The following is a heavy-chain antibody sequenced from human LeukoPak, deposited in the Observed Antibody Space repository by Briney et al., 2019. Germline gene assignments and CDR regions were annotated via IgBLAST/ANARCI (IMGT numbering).Heavy chain of an antibody. CDR3: ARDLGYCSSTSCYNRWFDP. V-gene: IGHV3-21*01. D-gene: IGHD2-2*02. J-gene: IGHJ5*02. CDR2: ISSSGTNV. Sequence: GGSLRLSCAASGFTFSSYSINWVRQAPGKGLEWVSSISSSGTNVYYADSVKGRFTISRDNAKNSLYLQMNSLRVEDTAVYYCARDLGYCSSTSCYNRWFDPWDQGTLVTVSS. CDR1: GFTFSSYS.